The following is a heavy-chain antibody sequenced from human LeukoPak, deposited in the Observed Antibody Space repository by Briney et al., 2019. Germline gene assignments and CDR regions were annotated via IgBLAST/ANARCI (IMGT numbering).Heavy chain of an antibody. D-gene: IGHD4-17*01. J-gene: IGHJ4*02. Sequence: GGSLRLSCAASGFTFSSYAMHWVRQAPGKGLEWVAVISYDGSNKYYADSVKGRFTISRDNSKNTLYLQMNSLRAEDTAVYYCVKAGDYGDYSATYFDYWGQGTLVTVSS. CDR2: ISYDGSNK. CDR3: VKAGDYGDYSATYFDY. V-gene: IGHV3-30*04. CDR1: GFTFSSYA.